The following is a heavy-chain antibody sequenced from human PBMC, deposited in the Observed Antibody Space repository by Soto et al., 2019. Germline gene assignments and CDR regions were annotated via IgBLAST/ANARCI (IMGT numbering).Heavy chain of an antibody. CDR3: AKGGAIVAAGTRVYLYNAMDV. CDR2: INPSGGST. D-gene: IGHD1-26*01. CDR1: GYTFTSYY. V-gene: IGHV1-46*01. J-gene: IGHJ6*02. Sequence: ASVKVSCKASGYTFTSYYMHWVRQAPGQGLECMGIINPSGGSTSYAQKFQGRVTMTRDTSIGTAYMELRGLTSDDTAEYYCAKGGAIVAAGTRVYLYNAMDVWGQGTTVTVSS.